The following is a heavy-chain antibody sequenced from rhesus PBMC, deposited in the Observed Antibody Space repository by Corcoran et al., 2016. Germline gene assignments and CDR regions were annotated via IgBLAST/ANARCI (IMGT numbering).Heavy chain of an antibody. CDR3: ASSHGIYYDSGYYD. CDR1: GRSISSSY. V-gene: IGHV4-169*02. D-gene: IGHD3-28*01. Sequence: QLQLQESGPVLATPSETLSVTCAVSGRSISSSYWCCIHPAPGEGLEWIGYLYVSGSTTIYNPSLKSRVTLSVDTSKNQRSLKLSSVSAADTAVYYCASSHGIYYDSGYYDWGQGVLVSVAS. J-gene: IGHJ4*01. CDR2: LYVSGSTT.